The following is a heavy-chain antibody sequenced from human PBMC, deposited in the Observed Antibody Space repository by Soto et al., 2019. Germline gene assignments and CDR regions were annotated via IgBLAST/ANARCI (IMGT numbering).Heavy chain of an antibody. Sequence: SETLSLTCNVSGGSVNSVGYMWAWIRQPPGKGLEWIGYISYTGSTNYNPSLKSRLSISVDASKNRFSLKVSSMTSADSAVYYCARISGAYGAIDFWGQGXLVTVSS. CDR3: ARISGAYGAIDF. V-gene: IGHV4-61*03. J-gene: IGHJ4*02. D-gene: IGHD1-26*01. CDR1: GGSVNSVGYM. CDR2: ISYTGST.